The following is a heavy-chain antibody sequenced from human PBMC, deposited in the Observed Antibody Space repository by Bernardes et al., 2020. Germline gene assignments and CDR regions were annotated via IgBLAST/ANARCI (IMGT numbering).Heavy chain of an antibody. V-gene: IGHV3-74*01. J-gene: IGHJ3*02. CDR2: IDNYGSTI. CDR3: AKSVGLIAAAGTLGFDI. Sequence: GGSLRLSCAASGYTFSSFWMHWVRQAPGKGLVWVSRIDNYGSTINYADSVKGRFTISRDNSRNTLYLQMNNLRAEDTAVYYCAKSVGLIAAAGTLGFDIWGQGTMVTGSS. CDR1: GYTFSSFW. D-gene: IGHD6-13*01.